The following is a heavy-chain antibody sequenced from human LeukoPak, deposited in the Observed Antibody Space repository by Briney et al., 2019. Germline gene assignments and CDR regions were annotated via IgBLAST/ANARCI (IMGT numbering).Heavy chain of an antibody. CDR1: GYTFTGYY. CDR3: ARAYSSGWYRDFDY. CDR2: INPNSGGT. J-gene: IGHJ4*02. D-gene: IGHD6-19*01. V-gene: IGHV1-2*06. Sequence: ASVKVSCKASGYTFTGYYMHWVRQAPGQGLEWMGRINPNSGGTNYAQKFQGRATMTRDTSISTAYMELSRLRSDDTAVYYCARAYSSGWYRDFDYWGQGTLVTVSS.